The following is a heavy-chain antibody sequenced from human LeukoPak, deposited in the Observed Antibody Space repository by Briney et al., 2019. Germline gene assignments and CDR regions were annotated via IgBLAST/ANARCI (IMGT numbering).Heavy chain of an antibody. CDR1: GYTFTGYY. J-gene: IGHJ6*02. CDR2: INPNSGGT. D-gene: IGHD6-19*01. CDR3: ARDTVAGRYYYGMDV. Sequence: GASVKVSCKASGYTFTGYYMHWVRQAPGQGLGWMGWINPNSGGTNYAQKFQGRVTMTRDTSISTAYMELSRLRSDDTAVYYCARDTVAGRYYYGMDVWGQGTTVTVSS. V-gene: IGHV1-2*02.